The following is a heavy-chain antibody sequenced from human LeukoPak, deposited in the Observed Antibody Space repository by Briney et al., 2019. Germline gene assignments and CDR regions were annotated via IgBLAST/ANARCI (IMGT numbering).Heavy chain of an antibody. D-gene: IGHD3-22*01. CDR1: GYTFTSYY. Sequence: ASAKVSCKASGYTFTSYYMHWVRQAPGQGLEWMGIINPSGGSTSYAQKFQGRVTMTRDTSTSTVYMELSSLRSEDTAVYYCARAGGYYYDSSGYYPFDYWGQGTLVTVSS. V-gene: IGHV1-46*01. CDR3: ARAGGYYYDSSGYYPFDY. CDR2: INPSGGST. J-gene: IGHJ4*02.